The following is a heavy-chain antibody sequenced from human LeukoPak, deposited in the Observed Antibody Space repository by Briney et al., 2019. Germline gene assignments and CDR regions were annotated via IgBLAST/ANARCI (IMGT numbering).Heavy chain of an antibody. V-gene: IGHV3-11*04. D-gene: IGHD1-26*01. Sequence: PGGSLRLSCAASGFTFSDYYMSWIRQAPGKGLEWVSYISSSGSTIYYADSVKGRFTISRDNAKNSLYLQMNSLRAEDTAVYYCARTEASGNYFSEYFQHWGQGTLVTVSS. CDR3: ARTEASGNYFSEYFQH. CDR1: GFTFSDYY. CDR2: ISSSGSTI. J-gene: IGHJ1*01.